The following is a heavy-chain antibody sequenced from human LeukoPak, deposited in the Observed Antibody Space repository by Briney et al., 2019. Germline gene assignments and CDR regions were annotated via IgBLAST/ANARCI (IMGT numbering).Heavy chain of an antibody. D-gene: IGHD3-10*01. CDR2: ISSDTDYI. CDR3: ARGGSYFDY. Sequence: PGGSLRLSCAASGITFSSYNMNWVRQAPGKGLEWVSSISSDTDYIYYTDSVKGRFTISRDNAKKSLYLQMNSLRAEDTAVYYCARGGSYFDYWGQGTLVTVSS. V-gene: IGHV3-21*01. CDR1: GITFSSYN. J-gene: IGHJ4*02.